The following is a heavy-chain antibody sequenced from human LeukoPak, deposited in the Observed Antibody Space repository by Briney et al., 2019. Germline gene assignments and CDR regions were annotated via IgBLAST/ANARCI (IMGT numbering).Heavy chain of an antibody. V-gene: IGHV3-48*01. CDR1: GFNFIDYS. Sequence: GGSLRLSCAASGFNFIDYSMNWVRQAPGKGLEWISYIGISSGNTKYADSVKGRLTISRDKARNSLYLQMNSLRVEDTAVYYCARDHRYAFDNWGHGTLVTGSS. CDR3: ARDHRYAFDN. D-gene: IGHD5-12*01. J-gene: IGHJ4*01. CDR2: IGISSGNT.